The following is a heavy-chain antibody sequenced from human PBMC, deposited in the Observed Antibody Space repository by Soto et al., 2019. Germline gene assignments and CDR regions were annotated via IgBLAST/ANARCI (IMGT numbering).Heavy chain of an antibody. Sequence: QVQLVESGGGVVQPGRSLRISCAASGFTFRNYAMHWVRQAPGKGLECVAVISYDGGNKFYRDYVKGRFTISRDNSKNTLYLQINSLRYENTAVYYCARGDREDIAVVIGVRPGEYGVDVWGLGTTVTVSS. J-gene: IGHJ6*02. CDR2: ISYDGGNK. CDR1: GFTFRNYA. CDR3: ARGDREDIAVVIGVRPGEYGVDV. V-gene: IGHV3-30-3*01. D-gene: IGHD2-15*01.